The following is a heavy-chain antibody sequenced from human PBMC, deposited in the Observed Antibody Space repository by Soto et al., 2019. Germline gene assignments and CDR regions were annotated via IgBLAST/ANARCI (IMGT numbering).Heavy chain of an antibody. CDR1: GYSFTSYW. CDR3: ARREYYDSSGYYYY. D-gene: IGHD3-22*01. CDR2: IDPSDSYN. Sequence: GESLKLSCKGSGYSFTSYWISWVRQMPGKGLEWMGRIDPSDSYNNYSPSFQGHVTISADKSISTAYLHWSSLKASDTAMYYCARREYYDSSGYYYYWGQGTLVTVSS. J-gene: IGHJ4*02. V-gene: IGHV5-10-1*01.